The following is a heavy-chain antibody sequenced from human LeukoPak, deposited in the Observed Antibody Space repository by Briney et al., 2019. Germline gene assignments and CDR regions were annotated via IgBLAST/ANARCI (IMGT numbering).Heavy chain of an antibody. D-gene: IGHD1-26*01. CDR1: GFTFYGYT. CDR3: AKDLSGGSYYGPFDD. V-gene: IGHV3-43*01. CDR2: ISWDGVVT. Sequence: GSLRLSCAASGFTFYGYTMHWVRHAPGKGLEWVSLISWDGVVTHYADSVKGRFTISRDKSKNSLYLQMNSLRPEDTAFYYCAKDLSGGSYYGPFDDWGQGTLVTVSS. J-gene: IGHJ4*02.